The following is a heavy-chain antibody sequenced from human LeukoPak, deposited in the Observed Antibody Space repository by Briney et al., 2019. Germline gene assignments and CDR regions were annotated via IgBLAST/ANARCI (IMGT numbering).Heavy chain of an antibody. Sequence: GGSLRLSCTVSGFTVSSNSMSWVRQAPGKGLEWVSFIYTTGRTHDSDSVKGRFTISRDSSKNTLYLQMNSLRAEDTAVYYCARRAGDYSHPYDYWGQETLVTVSS. CDR3: ARRAGDYSHPYDY. CDR2: IYTTGRT. J-gene: IGHJ4*02. D-gene: IGHD3-22*01. V-gene: IGHV3-53*01. CDR1: GFTVSSNS.